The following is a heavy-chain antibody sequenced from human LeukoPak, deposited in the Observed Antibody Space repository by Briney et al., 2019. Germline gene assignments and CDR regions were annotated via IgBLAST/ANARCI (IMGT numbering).Heavy chain of an antibody. D-gene: IGHD6-13*01. Sequence: ASVKVSCKASGYTFTSYGISWVRHAPGQGLEWMGWISAYNGNTNYAQKLQGRVTMTTDTSTSTAYMELRSLRSDDTAVYYCARCGRDSSIAAAGTDFGYYYYYMDVWGKGTTVTVSS. CDR3: ARCGRDSSIAAAGTDFGYYYYYMDV. V-gene: IGHV1-18*01. J-gene: IGHJ6*03. CDR1: GYTFTSYG. CDR2: ISAYNGNT.